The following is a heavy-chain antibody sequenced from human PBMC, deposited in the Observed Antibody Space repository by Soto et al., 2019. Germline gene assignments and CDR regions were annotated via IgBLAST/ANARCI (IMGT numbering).Heavy chain of an antibody. V-gene: IGHV3-33*06. CDR3: AKDVGLAADGTSYFYGMDV. CDR2: IWYDGNNE. CDR1: GFTFSSYG. D-gene: IGHD6-13*01. J-gene: IGHJ6*02. Sequence: QVQLVESGGGVVQPGRSLRLSCAAPGFTFSSYGMHWVRQAPGKGLEWVAVIWYDGNNEYYADSVKGRFTISRDNSKNTLYLQMNSLRAEDTAVYYCAKDVGLAADGTSYFYGMDVWGQGTTVSVSS.